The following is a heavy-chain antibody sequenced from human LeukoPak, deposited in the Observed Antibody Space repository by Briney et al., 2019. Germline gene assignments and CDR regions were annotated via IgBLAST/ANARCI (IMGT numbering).Heavy chain of an antibody. V-gene: IGHV1-18*01. J-gene: IGHJ4*02. CDR2: ISAYNGDT. CDR1: GYTFTSYG. CDR3: ARDLSPYDYVWESYRSAYFFDY. D-gene: IGHD3-16*02. Sequence: ASVKVSCKTSGYTFTSYGISWVRQAPGQGLEWMGWISAYNGDTNYAQKLQGRVTMTTDTSTSTAYMELRSLRSDDTAVYYCARDLSPYDYVWESYRSAYFFDYWGQGTLVTVSS.